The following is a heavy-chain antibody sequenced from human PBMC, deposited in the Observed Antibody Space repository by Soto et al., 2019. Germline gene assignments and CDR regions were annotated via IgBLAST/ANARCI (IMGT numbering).Heavy chain of an antibody. CDR1: GGSISSGGYY. Sequence: QVQLQESGPGLVKPSQTLSLTCTVSGGSISSGGYYWSWIRQHPGKGLEWIGYIYYSGSTYYNPSLKSRVTISVDTSKNQFSLKLSSVTAADTAVYYCARARLAYSDYIWGEPRGGFVDYWGQGTLVTVSS. J-gene: IGHJ4*02. D-gene: IGHD3-16*01. V-gene: IGHV4-31*03. CDR3: ARARLAYSDYIWGEPRGGFVDY. CDR2: IYYSGST.